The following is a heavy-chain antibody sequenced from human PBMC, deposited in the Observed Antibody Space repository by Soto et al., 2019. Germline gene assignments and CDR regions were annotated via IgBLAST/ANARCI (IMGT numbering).Heavy chain of an antibody. V-gene: IGHV3-33*01. Sequence: PGGSLRLSCAASGFTFSSYGMHWVRQAPGKGLEWVAVIWYDGSNKYYADSVKGRFTISRDNSKNTLYLQMNSLRAEDTAVYYCARDRDEGGEHAFDIWGQGTMVTVSS. CDR2: IWYDGSNK. CDR1: GFTFSSYG. CDR3: ARDRDEGGEHAFDI. J-gene: IGHJ3*02. D-gene: IGHD4-17*01.